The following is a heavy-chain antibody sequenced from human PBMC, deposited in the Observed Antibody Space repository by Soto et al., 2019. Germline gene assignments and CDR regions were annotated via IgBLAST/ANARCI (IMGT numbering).Heavy chain of an antibody. Sequence: GGSLRLSCAASGFTFSSYAMHWVRQAPGKGLEWVAVISYDGSNKYYADSVKGRFTISRDNSKNTLYLQMNSLRAEDTAVYYCARGITMIVVVGPPGRDWGQGSLVTVSS. CDR1: GFTFSSYA. J-gene: IGHJ4*02. CDR3: ARGITMIVVVGPPGRD. CDR2: ISYDGSNK. D-gene: IGHD3-22*01. V-gene: IGHV3-30-3*01.